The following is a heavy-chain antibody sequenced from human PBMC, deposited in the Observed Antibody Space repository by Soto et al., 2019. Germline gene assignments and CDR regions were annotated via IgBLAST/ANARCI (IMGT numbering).Heavy chain of an antibody. Sequence: QVQLQESGPGLVKPSETLSLTCTVSGGSISSYYWSWIRQPPGKGLEWIGYIYYSGSTNYNPSLKSRVTISVDTSKNQFPLKLSSVTAADTAVYYCARLLYGSGSWFDPWGQGTLVTVSS. CDR1: GGSISSYY. J-gene: IGHJ5*02. V-gene: IGHV4-59*08. D-gene: IGHD3-10*01. CDR3: ARLLYGSGSWFDP. CDR2: IYYSGST.